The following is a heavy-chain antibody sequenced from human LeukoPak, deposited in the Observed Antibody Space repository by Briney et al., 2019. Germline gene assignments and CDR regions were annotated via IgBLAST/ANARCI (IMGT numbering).Heavy chain of an antibody. CDR3: ARASGYSYGYGEFDY. V-gene: IGHV3-23*01. Sequence: GGSLRLSCAASGFTFSSYAMSWVRQAPGKGLEWVSAISGSGGSTYYADSVKGRFTISRDNSKNTLYLQMNSLRAEDTAVYYCARASGYSYGYGEFDYWGQGTLVTVSS. D-gene: IGHD5-18*01. J-gene: IGHJ4*02. CDR1: GFTFSSYA. CDR2: ISGSGGST.